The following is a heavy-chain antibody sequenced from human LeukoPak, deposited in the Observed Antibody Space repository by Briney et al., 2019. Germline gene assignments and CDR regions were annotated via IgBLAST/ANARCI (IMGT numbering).Heavy chain of an antibody. CDR1: GGSISSYY. CDR2: IYYSGST. CDR3: ARHSADSSGYWKYYYYYGMDV. V-gene: IGHV4-59*08. J-gene: IGHJ6*02. D-gene: IGHD3-22*01. Sequence: PSETLSLTCTVSGGSISSYYWSWIRQPPGKGLEWIGYIYYSGSTNYNPSLKSRVTISVDTSKNQFSLKLSSVTAADTAVYYCARHSADSSGYWKYYYYYGMDVWGQGTTVTVSS.